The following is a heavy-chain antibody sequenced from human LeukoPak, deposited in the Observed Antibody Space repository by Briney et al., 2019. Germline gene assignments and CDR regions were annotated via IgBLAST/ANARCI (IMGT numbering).Heavy chain of an antibody. Sequence: PSETLSLTCTVSGGSVSSGSYYWSRIRQPPGKGLEWIGYIYYSGSTNYNPSLKSRVTISVDTSKNQFSLKLSSVTAADTAVYYCARDFKYYDSSGYYAFDIWGQGTMVTVSS. CDR3: ARDFKYYDSSGYYAFDI. V-gene: IGHV4-61*01. CDR2: IYYSGST. J-gene: IGHJ3*02. D-gene: IGHD3-22*01. CDR1: GGSVSSGSYY.